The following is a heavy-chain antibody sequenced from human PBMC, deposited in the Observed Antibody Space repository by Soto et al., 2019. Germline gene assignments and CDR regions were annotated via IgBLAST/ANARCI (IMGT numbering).Heavy chain of an antibody. D-gene: IGHD5-12*01. J-gene: IGHJ4*02. CDR3: ARDPGMAIVKD. CDR2: VYHNGNT. Sequence: QVQLQESGPGLVKPSGTLSLTCAVSGGSISSSDWWSWVRQPPGKGLEWIGEVYHNGNTNYNPSLKSRVTLSVDKSKDQFSLRLSSVTAADTAVYYCARDPGMAIVKDWGQGTLVTVSS. V-gene: IGHV4-4*02. CDR1: GGSISSSDW.